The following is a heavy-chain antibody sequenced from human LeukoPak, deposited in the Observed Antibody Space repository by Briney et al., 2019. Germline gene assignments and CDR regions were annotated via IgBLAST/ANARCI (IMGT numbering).Heavy chain of an antibody. CDR3: ARRNSYYYCMDV. CDR1: VYTFTTYG. D-gene: IGHD2/OR15-2a*01. J-gene: IGHJ6*04. CDR2: ISPYNGNT. V-gene: IGHV1-18*01. Sequence: ASVKVSCKASVYTFTTYGLTWVRQAPGQGLELMGWISPYNGNTNYAQKFQGRVTMTTDTSTSTAYMELRSLRSDDTAVYYCARRNSYYYCMDVWGTGTTVTVSS.